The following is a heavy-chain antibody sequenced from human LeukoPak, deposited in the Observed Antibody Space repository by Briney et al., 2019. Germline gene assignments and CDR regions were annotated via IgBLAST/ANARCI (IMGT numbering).Heavy chain of an antibody. D-gene: IGHD4-17*01. CDR1: GGSISSYY. V-gene: IGHV4-59*01. J-gene: IGHJ6*03. Sequence: SETLSLTCTVSGGSISSYYWSWIRQPPGKGLEYIGYIFYSGSTNYNPPLKSRVTISVDTSKNQFSLRLTSVTAGDTAVYYCARHNGGTTVTTSHYYYYYYMDVWGKGTTVTVSS. CDR2: IFYSGST. CDR3: ARHNGGTTVTTSHYYYYYYMDV.